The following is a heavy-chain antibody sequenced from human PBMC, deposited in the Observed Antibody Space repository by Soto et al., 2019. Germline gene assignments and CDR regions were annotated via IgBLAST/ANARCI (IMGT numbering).Heavy chain of an antibody. V-gene: IGHV4-59*01. CDR3: AGLQLHSGYDLVAFDI. J-gene: IGHJ3*02. D-gene: IGHD5-12*01. CDR2: IYYSGST. Sequence: SETLSLICTVSGGSISSYYWRWIPQPPGKGLEWIRDIYYSGSTNYNPSLKSRVTISVDTSKNQFYLKLSSVTAADTAVYYCAGLQLHSGYDLVAFDIWGQGTMVTVSS. CDR1: GGSISSYY.